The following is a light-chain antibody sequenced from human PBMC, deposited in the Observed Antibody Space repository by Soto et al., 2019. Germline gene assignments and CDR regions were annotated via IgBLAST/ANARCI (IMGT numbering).Light chain of an antibody. Sequence: EVVLTQSPGTLSLSPGERATLSCRASESVSSNYLAWYQQKPGQAPRLLIYGASIRATGIPDRFSGSGSGTDFRLSISRVASEDSAVYYWQQCGRPPVTFGQGTRLEIK. V-gene: IGKV3-20*01. CDR3: QQCGRPPVT. J-gene: IGKJ5*01. CDR1: ESVSSNY. CDR2: GAS.